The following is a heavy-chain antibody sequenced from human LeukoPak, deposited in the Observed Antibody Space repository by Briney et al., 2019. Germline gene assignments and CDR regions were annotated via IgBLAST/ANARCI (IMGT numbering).Heavy chain of an antibody. CDR1: GYSISSGYY. CDR2: IYHSGST. D-gene: IGHD4/OR15-4a*01. Sequence: KPSETLSLTCTVSGYSISSGYYWGWIRQPPGKGLEWIGSIYHSGSTYYNPSLKSRVTISVDTSKNQFSLKLSSVTAADTAVYYCATGSFPMGLFGFDIWGQGTMVTVSS. CDR3: ATGSFPMGLFGFDI. V-gene: IGHV4-38-2*02. J-gene: IGHJ3*02.